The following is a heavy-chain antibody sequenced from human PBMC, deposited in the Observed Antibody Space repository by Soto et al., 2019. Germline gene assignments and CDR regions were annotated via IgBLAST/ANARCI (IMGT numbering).Heavy chain of an antibody. V-gene: IGHV6-1*01. Sequence: PSQTLSLTCAISGDSVSSNSAAWNWIRQSPSRGLEWLGRTYYRSKWYNDYAVSVKSRITINPDTSKNQFSLQLNSVTLEDTAVYYCARVGEMRMGLYYYYGMDVWGQGTTVTVSS. CDR2: TYYRSKWYN. J-gene: IGHJ6*02. CDR3: ARVGEMRMGLYYYYGMDV. D-gene: IGHD2-21*01. CDR1: GDSVSSNSAA.